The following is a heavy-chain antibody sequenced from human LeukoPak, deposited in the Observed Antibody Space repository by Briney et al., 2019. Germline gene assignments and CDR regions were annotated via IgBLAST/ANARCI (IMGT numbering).Heavy chain of an antibody. CDR1: GYTFTSYY. CDR3: ARVDSDCYYGMDV. Sequence: GASVKVSCKASGYTFTSYYMHWVRQAPGQGLEWMGIINPSGGSTSYAQKFQGRVTMTRDTSTSTVYMGLSSLRSEDTAVYYCARVDSDCYYGMDVWGQGTTVTVSS. J-gene: IGHJ6*02. D-gene: IGHD2-21*01. V-gene: IGHV1-46*01. CDR2: INPSGGST.